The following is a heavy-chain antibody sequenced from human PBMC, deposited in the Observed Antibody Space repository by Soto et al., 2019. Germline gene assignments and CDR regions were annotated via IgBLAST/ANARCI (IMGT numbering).Heavy chain of an antibody. CDR1: GYTFTSYD. D-gene: IGHD5-12*01. Sequence: QVQLVQSGAEVKKPGASVKVSCKASGYTFTSYDINWVRQATGQGLEWMGWMNPNSGNTGYAQKFQGRVTMTRNTSISTAYMELSSLRSEDTAVYYCARDDATIIDYYYYGMDVWGQGTTVTVSS. CDR2: MNPNSGNT. J-gene: IGHJ6*02. CDR3: ARDDATIIDYYYYGMDV. V-gene: IGHV1-8*01.